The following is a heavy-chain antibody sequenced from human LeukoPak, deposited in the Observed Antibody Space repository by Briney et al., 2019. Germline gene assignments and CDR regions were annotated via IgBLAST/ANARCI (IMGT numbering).Heavy chain of an antibody. D-gene: IGHD2-15*01. Sequence: PGGSLRLSCAASGFTFSNYEMNWVRQAPGKGLEWVSYISSSGSTIYYGDSVKGRFTISRDNAKNSVYLQMNSLRAEDTAVYYCARDGCSGGSCYGGHYFDYWGQGTLVTVSS. CDR2: ISSSGSTI. CDR3: ARDGCSGGSCYGGHYFDY. V-gene: IGHV3-48*03. J-gene: IGHJ4*02. CDR1: GFTFSNYE.